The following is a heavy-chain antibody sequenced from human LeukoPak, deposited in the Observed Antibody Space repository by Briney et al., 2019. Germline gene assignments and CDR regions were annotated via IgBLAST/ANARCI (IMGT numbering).Heavy chain of an antibody. CDR2: ISGSGYST. CDR3: ARERVGATYYFDY. D-gene: IGHD1-26*01. Sequence: GGSLRLSCAASGFTFSSYAMTWVRQAPGKGLGWVSAISGSGYSTYYADSVKGRFTISRDNSKNTLYLQMNSLRAEDTAVYYCARERVGATYYFDYWGQGTLVTVSS. CDR1: GFTFSSYA. J-gene: IGHJ4*02. V-gene: IGHV3-23*01.